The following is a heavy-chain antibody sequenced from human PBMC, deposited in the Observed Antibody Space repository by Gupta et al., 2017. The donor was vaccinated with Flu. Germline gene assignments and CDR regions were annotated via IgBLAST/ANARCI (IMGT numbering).Heavy chain of an antibody. V-gene: IGHV2-26*01. D-gene: IGHD4-4*01. CDR3: ARIPPTRDYSNYVSHGYYFDY. CDR2: IFSNDEK. J-gene: IGHJ4*02. CDR1: GFSLSNARMG. Sequence: QVTLKESGPVLVKPTETLTLPCTVSGFSLSNARMGVSWIRQPPGKALEWLAHIFSNDEKSYSTSLKSRLTISKDTSKSQVVLTMTNMDPVDTATYYCARIPPTRDYSNYVSHGYYFDYWGQGTLVTVSS.